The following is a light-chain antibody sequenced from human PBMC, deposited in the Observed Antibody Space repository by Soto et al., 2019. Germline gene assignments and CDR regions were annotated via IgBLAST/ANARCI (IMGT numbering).Light chain of an antibody. J-gene: IGKJ1*01. CDR1: QNIGAY. Sequence: DIQMTQSPSSLSASVGDRVIITCRAGQNIGAYLNWYQHKPGKAPRLLIFFASTLQTGVPSRFSGSGSGTHFSLTINYLQPEDFATYYCQQTHTSPVTFGQGTKVDIK. CDR2: FAS. V-gene: IGKV1-39*01. CDR3: QQTHTSPVT.